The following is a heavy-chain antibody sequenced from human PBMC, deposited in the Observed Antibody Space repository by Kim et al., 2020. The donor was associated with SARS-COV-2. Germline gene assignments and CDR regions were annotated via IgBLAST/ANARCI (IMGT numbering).Heavy chain of an antibody. V-gene: IGHV4-34*01. J-gene: IGHJ4*02. CDR3: ARSLNWAFDY. CDR2: RT. D-gene: IGHD7-27*01. Sequence: RTNHNPSIKRRVTISADTSKSQFSLKLSSVTAADTAVYYCARSLNWAFDYWGQGTLVTVSS.